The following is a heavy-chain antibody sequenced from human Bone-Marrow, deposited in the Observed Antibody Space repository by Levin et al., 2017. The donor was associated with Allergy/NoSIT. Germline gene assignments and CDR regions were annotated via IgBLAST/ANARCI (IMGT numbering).Heavy chain of an antibody. D-gene: IGHD1/OR15-1a*01. CDR1: GFTLSDSY. J-gene: IGHJ6*02. V-gene: IGHV3-11*01. Sequence: LSLTCAASGFTLSDSYMSWIRQAPRKGLEWVSYISSRGTTMYLADSVKGRFTIPRDNATNSLSLQMNSLRADEAAVYYCARDMNKAQYNYGMDVWGQGTTVTVSS. CDR2: ISSRGTTM. CDR3: ARDMNKAQYNYGMDV.